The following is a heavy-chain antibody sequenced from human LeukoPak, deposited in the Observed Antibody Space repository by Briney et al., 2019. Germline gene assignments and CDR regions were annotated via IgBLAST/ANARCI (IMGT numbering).Heavy chain of an antibody. CDR3: ARHLDYYGSGSYEF. J-gene: IGHJ4*02. D-gene: IGHD3-10*01. Sequence: PSETLSLTCAVSGGSISPYYWSWIRQSPGKGLEWIGYISYNGYTNYNPSLNSRVTMSVDTSKSQFSLRLSSVTASDTAVYYCARHLDYYGSGSYEFWGQGTLVTVSS. CDR2: ISYNGYT. V-gene: IGHV4-59*08. CDR1: GGSISPYY.